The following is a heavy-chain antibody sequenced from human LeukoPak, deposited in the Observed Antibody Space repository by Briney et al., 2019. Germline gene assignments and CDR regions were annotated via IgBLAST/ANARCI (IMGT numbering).Heavy chain of an antibody. CDR1: GGSISSYY. D-gene: IGHD4-11*01. J-gene: IGHJ3*02. CDR2: IYASGAT. V-gene: IGHV4-59*08. CDR3: ARHGKGVTYFYSLDN. Sequence: SETLSLTCTVSGGSISSYYWSWIRQPPGEGLEWIGYIYASGATNSNPSLKSRVTISVDKSKNQFSLKLSSVTAADTAVYYCARHGKGVTYFYSLDNWGQGTVVAVSS.